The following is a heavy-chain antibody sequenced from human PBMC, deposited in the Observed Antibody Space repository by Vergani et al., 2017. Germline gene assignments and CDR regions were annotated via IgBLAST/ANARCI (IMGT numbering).Heavy chain of an antibody. Sequence: QVQLVQSGAEVKKPGASVKVSCKASGYTFTSYYMHWVRQAPGQGLEWMGIINPSGGSTSYAQKFQGRVTMTTDTSTSTAYMELRSLRSDDPAVDYFLRGSTAADGLSQMNWFDPWGQGTLVTGSS. J-gene: IGHJ5*02. CDR3: LRGSTAADGLSQMNWFDP. V-gene: IGHV1-46*01. D-gene: IGHD6-13*01. CDR1: GYTFTSYY. CDR2: INPSGGST.